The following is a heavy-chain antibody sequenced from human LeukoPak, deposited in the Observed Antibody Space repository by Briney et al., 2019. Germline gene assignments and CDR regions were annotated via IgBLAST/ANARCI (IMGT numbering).Heavy chain of an antibody. V-gene: IGHV3-15*01. Sequence: GGSLRLSCAASGFTFSNAWMSWVRQAPGKGLEWVGRIKSKTDGGTTDYAAPVKGRFTISRDDSKNTLYLQMNSLKTEDTAVYYCTTDLSLDWNGFYPDYWGQGTLVTVSS. J-gene: IGHJ4*02. CDR3: TTDLSLDWNGFYPDY. D-gene: IGHD1-1*01. CDR2: IKSKTDGGTT. CDR1: GFTFSNAW.